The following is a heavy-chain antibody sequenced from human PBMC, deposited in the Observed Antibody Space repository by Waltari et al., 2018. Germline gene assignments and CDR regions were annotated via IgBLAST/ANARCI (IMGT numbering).Heavy chain of an antibody. J-gene: IGHJ3*02. Sequence: QVQLVQSGAEVKKPGSSVKVSCKASGGTFSSYAISWVRQAPGQGLEWMGMVILIFGTPNDAKRCQGRVTITADKSTRTAYMELSSLRSEDTAVYYCARDLRGDSSGWYDAFDIWGQGTMVTVSS. D-gene: IGHD6-19*01. CDR2: VILIFGTP. CDR3: ARDLRGDSSGWYDAFDI. V-gene: IGHV1-69*08. CDR1: GGTFSSYA.